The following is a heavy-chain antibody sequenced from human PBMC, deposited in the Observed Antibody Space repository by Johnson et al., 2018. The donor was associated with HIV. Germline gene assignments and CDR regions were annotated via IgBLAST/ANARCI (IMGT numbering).Heavy chain of an antibody. J-gene: IGHJ3*02. D-gene: IGHD6-13*01. CDR2: ISFDGSNK. Sequence: QVQLVESGGGVVQPGRSLRLSCAASVFTFSSYAMHWVRQAPGKGLGWVAVISFDGSNKYYADSVKGRFTSSRDNSKNTLYLQMNSLRAEDTAVYYCAKDQTPHLAAAGDDAFDIWGQGTMVTVSS. CDR1: VFTFSSYA. CDR3: AKDQTPHLAAAGDDAFDI. V-gene: IGHV3-30*04.